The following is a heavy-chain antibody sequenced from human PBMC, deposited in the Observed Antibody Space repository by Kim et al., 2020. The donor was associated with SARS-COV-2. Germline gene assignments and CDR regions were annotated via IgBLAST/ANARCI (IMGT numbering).Heavy chain of an antibody. CDR3: ARGKIRGYSYGSPWFDP. J-gene: IGHJ5*02. D-gene: IGHD5-18*01. Sequence: LKSRVTISVDTSKNQFSLKLSSVTAADTAVYYCARGKIRGYSYGSPWFDPWGQGTLVTVSS. V-gene: IGHV4-31*02.